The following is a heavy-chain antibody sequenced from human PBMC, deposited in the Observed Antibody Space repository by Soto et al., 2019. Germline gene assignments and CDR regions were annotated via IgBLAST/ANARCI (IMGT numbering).Heavy chain of an antibody. CDR1: EGTFNSYA. CDR2: IIPYSNTL. CDR3: ASGASPWYPYFFDS. Sequence: QAQVVQSGAEVRKPGSSVKLSCKASEGTFNSYAIAWVRQAPGQGLEWMGGIIPYSNTLNYAQKFQDRVTITADDSTNTVYMELSSLRSDDTAVYFCASGASPWYPYFFDSWAQGTLVTVSS. J-gene: IGHJ4*02. D-gene: IGHD6-13*01. V-gene: IGHV1-69*01.